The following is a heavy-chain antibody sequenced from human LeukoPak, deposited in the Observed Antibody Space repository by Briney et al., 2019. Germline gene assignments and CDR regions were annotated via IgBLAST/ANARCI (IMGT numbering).Heavy chain of an antibody. CDR2: IYTTGST. D-gene: IGHD3-10*01. CDR1: GASISSASYY. V-gene: IGHV4-61*02. CDR3: VRDLGVTLPFDY. Sequence: SETLSLTCTVSGASISSASYYWSWIRQPAGKGLEWIGRIYTTGSTNYNPSLKSRVTISLDTSKNQFSLKLSAVTAADTAVYYCVRDLGVTLPFDYWGQGALVTVSP. J-gene: IGHJ4*02.